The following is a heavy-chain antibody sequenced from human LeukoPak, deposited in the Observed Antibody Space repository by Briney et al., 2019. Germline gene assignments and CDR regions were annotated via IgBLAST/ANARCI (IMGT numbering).Heavy chain of an antibody. D-gene: IGHD3-22*01. CDR3: ARVHYYDSSGYYQGSYFDY. V-gene: IGHV1-46*01. Sequence: ASVKVSCKASGYTFTSYYMHWVRQAPGQGLEWMGIINPSGGSTSYAQKFQGRVTISVDTSKNQFSLKLSSVTAADTAVYYCARVHYYDSSGYYQGSYFDYWGQGTLVTVSS. J-gene: IGHJ4*02. CDR1: GYTFTSYY. CDR2: INPSGGST.